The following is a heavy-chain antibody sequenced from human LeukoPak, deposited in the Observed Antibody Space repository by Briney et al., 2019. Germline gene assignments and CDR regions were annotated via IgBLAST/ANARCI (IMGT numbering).Heavy chain of an antibody. J-gene: IGHJ4*02. D-gene: IGHD1-1*01. Sequence: GGSLRLSCATSGFTFSSYWMHWVRQAPGKGLVWVSRMSTDGSDTVYADSVKGRFTIFRDNAKNSLYLQMNSLRAEDTAVYYCAVLGTDIQRGAGTLDYWGQGALVTVSS. CDR2: MSTDGSDT. V-gene: IGHV3-74*01. CDR1: GFTFSSYW. CDR3: AVLGTDIQRGAGTLDY.